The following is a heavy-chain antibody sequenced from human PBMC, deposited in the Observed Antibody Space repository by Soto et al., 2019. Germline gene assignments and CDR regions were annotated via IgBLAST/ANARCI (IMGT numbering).Heavy chain of an antibody. V-gene: IGHV1-69*13. D-gene: IGHD5-18*01. CDR2: IIPIFGTA. Sequence: ASVKVSCKASGGTFSSYAISWVRQAPGQGLEWMGGIIPIFGTANYAQKFQGRVTITADESTSTAYMELSSLRSEDTAVYYCAAVSGEYSYGYWKPKSFDYWGQEPWSPSPQ. J-gene: IGHJ4*01. CDR1: GGTFSSYA. CDR3: AAVSGEYSYGYWKPKSFDY.